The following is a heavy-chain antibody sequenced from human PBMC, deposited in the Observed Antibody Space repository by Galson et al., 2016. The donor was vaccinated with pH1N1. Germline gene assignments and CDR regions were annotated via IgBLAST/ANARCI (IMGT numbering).Heavy chain of an antibody. CDR1: GFTFSSYA. J-gene: IGHJ6*02. D-gene: IGHD6-25*01. V-gene: IGHV3-23*01. CDR2: ISGSGGGT. CDR3: ARAGRLLGPYHYYAMDV. Sequence: SLRLSCAASGFTFSSYAMRWVRQAPGKGLEWVSAISGSGGGTYYADSVKGRFTISRDNSKNTLFLQMNSLKVEDMAVYYCARAGRLLGPYHYYAMDVWGQGTTVTVSS.